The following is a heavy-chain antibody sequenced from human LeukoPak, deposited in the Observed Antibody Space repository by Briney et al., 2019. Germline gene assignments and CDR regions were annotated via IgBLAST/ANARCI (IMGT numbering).Heavy chain of an antibody. J-gene: IGHJ4*02. D-gene: IGHD5-18*01. CDR2: ISSSGSTI. Sequence: GGSLRLSCAASGFTFSDYYMSWIRQAPGKGLEWVSYISSSGSTIYYADSVKGRFTISRDNAENSLYLQMNSLRAEDTAVYYCARDLDTAMVPAVDYWGQGTLVTVSS. V-gene: IGHV3-11*01. CDR3: ARDLDTAMVPAVDY. CDR1: GFTFSDYY.